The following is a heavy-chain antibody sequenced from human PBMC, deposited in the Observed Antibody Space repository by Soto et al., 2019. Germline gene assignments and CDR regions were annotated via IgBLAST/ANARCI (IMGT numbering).Heavy chain of an antibody. D-gene: IGHD2-2*01. V-gene: IGHV1-69*13. CDR1: RGTFTSYA. CDR3: ARGWYCSSTSCYGYYYYGMDV. CDR2: IIPIFGTA. Sequence: GASEQVSCKAPRGTFTSYAISWVRQAPGQELEWMGGIIPIFGTANYAQKFQGRVTITADESTSTAYMELSSLRSEDTAVYYCARGWYCSSTSCYGYYYYGMDVWGQGTTVTVSS. J-gene: IGHJ6*02.